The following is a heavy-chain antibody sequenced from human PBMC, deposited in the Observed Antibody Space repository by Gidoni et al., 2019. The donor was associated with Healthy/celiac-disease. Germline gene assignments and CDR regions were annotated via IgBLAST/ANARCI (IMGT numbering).Heavy chain of an antibody. Sequence: QVQLQESGPGLVKPSQTLSLTCTVSGGSISSGGYYWSWIRQHPGKGLEWIGYIYYSGSTYYNPSLKSRVTISVDTSKNQFSLKLSSVTAADTAVYYCARDIVGDKRGTYGMDVWGQGTTVTVSS. D-gene: IGHD1-26*01. J-gene: IGHJ6*02. CDR2: IYYSGST. CDR1: GGSISSGGYY. V-gene: IGHV4-31*03. CDR3: ARDIVGDKRGTYGMDV.